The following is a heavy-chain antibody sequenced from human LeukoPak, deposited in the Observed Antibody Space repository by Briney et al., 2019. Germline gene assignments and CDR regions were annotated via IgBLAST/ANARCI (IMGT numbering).Heavy chain of an antibody. CDR2: IYYSGST. D-gene: IGHD6-13*01. V-gene: IGHV4-59*01. CDR3: ARVSTLALHYYGMDV. J-gene: IGHJ6*02. CDR1: GGSFSGYY. Sequence: SETLSLTCAVYGGSFSGYYWSWIRQPPGKGLEWIGYIYYSGSTNYNPSLKSRVTISVDTSKNQFSLKLSSVTAADTAVYYCARVSTLALHYYGMDVWGQGTTVTVSS.